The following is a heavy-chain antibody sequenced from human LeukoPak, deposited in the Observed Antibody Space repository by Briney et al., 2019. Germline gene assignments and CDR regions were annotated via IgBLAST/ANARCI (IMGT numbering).Heavy chain of an antibody. Sequence: GGSLRLSCAASGFTFSSYDMHWVRQATGKGLEWVSAIGTAGDTYYPGSVKGRFTISRENAKNSLYLQMNSLRAGDTAVYYCARGTGTTYDDAFDIWGQGTMVTVSS. CDR2: IGTAGDT. D-gene: IGHD1-1*01. CDR1: GFTFSSYD. J-gene: IGHJ3*02. CDR3: ARGTGTTYDDAFDI. V-gene: IGHV3-13*01.